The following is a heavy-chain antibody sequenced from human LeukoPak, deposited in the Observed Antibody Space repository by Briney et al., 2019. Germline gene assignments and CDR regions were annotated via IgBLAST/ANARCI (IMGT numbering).Heavy chain of an antibody. D-gene: IGHD6-13*01. CDR1: GFTFSSYS. Sequence: GGSLRLSCAASGFTFSSYSMTWVRQAPGKGLEWVSSISSSSSYIYYADSVKGRFTISRDNAKNSLYLQMNSLRAEDTAVYYCARGDIAAAGSGDYWGQGTLVTVSS. J-gene: IGHJ4*02. CDR2: ISSSSSYI. V-gene: IGHV3-21*01. CDR3: ARGDIAAAGSGDY.